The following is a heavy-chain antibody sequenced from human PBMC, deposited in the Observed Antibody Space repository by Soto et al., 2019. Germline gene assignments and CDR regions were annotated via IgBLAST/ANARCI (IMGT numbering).Heavy chain of an antibody. Sequence: TGGSLRLSCAASGFTFSNAWMNWVRQAPGKGLEWVGRIKSKTDGGTTDYAAPVKGRFTISRDDSKNTLYLQMNSLKTEDTAVYYCTTDPSFESSGYGYWGQGTLVTVSS. J-gene: IGHJ4*02. D-gene: IGHD3-22*01. V-gene: IGHV3-15*07. CDR3: TTDPSFESSGYGY. CDR2: IKSKTDGGTT. CDR1: GFTFSNAW.